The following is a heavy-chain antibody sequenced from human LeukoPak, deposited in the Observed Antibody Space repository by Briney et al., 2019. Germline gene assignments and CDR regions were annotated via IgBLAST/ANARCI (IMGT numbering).Heavy chain of an antibody. Sequence: GASVKVSCKASGYTFTGYYMHWVRQAPGQGLEWMGWINPNSGGTNYAQKFQGWVTMTRDTSISTAYMELSRLRSDDTAVYYCARDSGSYVLSYGMDVWGQGTTVTVSS. CDR2: INPNSGGT. CDR3: ARDSGSYVLSYGMDV. V-gene: IGHV1-2*04. J-gene: IGHJ6*02. D-gene: IGHD1-26*01. CDR1: GYTFTGYY.